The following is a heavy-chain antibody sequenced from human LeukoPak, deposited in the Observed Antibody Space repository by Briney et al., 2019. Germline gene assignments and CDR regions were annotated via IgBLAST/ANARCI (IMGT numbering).Heavy chain of an antibody. CDR2: ISGGGGST. J-gene: IGHJ5*02. D-gene: IGHD6-13*01. CDR3: AKAAGYSSLWYNWFDP. Sequence: GGSLRLSCAASGFTFSSYAMSWVRQAPGKGLEWVSAISGGGGSTYYADSVKGRFTISRDNSKNTLYLQMNSLRAEDTAVYYCAKAAGYSSLWYNWFDPWGQGTLVTVSS. CDR1: GFTFSSYA. V-gene: IGHV3-23*01.